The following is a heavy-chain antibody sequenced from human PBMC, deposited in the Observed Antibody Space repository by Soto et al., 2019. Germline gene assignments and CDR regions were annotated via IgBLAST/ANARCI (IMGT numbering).Heavy chain of an antibody. CDR3: AAGDNWNSHYYGMDV. D-gene: IGHD1-7*01. CDR1: GFTFTSSA. V-gene: IGHV1-58*01. CDR2: IVVGSGNT. Sequence: SVKVSCKASGFTFTSSAVQWVRQARGQRLEWIGWIVVGSGNTNYAQKFQERVTITRDMSTSTAYMELSSLRSEDTAVYYCAAGDNWNSHYYGMDVWGQGTTVTVSS. J-gene: IGHJ6*02.